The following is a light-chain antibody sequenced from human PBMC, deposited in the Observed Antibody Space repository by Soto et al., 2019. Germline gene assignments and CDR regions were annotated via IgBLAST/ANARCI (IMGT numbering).Light chain of an antibody. CDR2: GAS. Sequence: EIVLTQSPGTLSLSPGERATLSCRASQSVRSSYLAWYQQKPGQAPRLLIYGASSRATGVPDRFRGSGSGTDFTLTISRLEPEDFAVYYCHQYGSSPRSFGQGTKVEIK. V-gene: IGKV3-20*01. CDR3: HQYGSSPRS. CDR1: QSVRSSY. J-gene: IGKJ1*01.